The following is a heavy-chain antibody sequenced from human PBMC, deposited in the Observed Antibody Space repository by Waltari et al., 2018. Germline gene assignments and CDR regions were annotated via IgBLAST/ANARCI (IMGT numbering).Heavy chain of an antibody. CDR2: IIPVLGKT. CDR3: ARGWLEVGPFDY. D-gene: IGHD2-2*01. V-gene: IGHV1-69*05. J-gene: IGHJ4*02. CDR1: VATFSSYV. Sequence: QVQLVQSGAEVKKPGSSVKFSCKASVATFSSYVITWLRQSPGQGLEWMGGIIPVLGKTNDAQKFQGRVTISTDVSTTTAYIDLSRLRSDDTAVYYCARGWLEVGPFDYWGQGTLVTVSS.